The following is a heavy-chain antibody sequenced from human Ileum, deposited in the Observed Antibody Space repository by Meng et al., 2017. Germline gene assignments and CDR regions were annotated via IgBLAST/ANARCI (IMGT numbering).Heavy chain of an antibody. D-gene: IGHD1-26*01. CDR2: ISGNGDRI. Sequence: GESLKISCTGSGFTFRGYGMTWVRQTPGKGLEWVSNISGNGDRISYADSVKGRFTISRDNSRNTLYLQMESLRVDDTAVYYCERGGWDQIYDYWGQGNLVTVSS. CDR3: ERGGWDQIYDY. J-gene: IGHJ4*02. V-gene: IGHV3-23*01. CDR1: GFTFRGYG.